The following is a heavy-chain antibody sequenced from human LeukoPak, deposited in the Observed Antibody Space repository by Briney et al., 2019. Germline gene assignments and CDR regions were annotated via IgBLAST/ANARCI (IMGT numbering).Heavy chain of an antibody. CDR2: FDPEDGET. CDR1: GYTLTELS. CDR3: ATVSEDWSGYEH. V-gene: IGHV1-24*01. Sequence: ASVKVSCKVSGYTLTELSMHWVRRAPGKGLEWMGGFDPEDGETIYAQKFQGRVTMTEDTSTDTAYMELSSLRSEDTAVYYCATVSEDWSGYEHWGQGTLVTVPS. J-gene: IGHJ4*02. D-gene: IGHD3-3*01.